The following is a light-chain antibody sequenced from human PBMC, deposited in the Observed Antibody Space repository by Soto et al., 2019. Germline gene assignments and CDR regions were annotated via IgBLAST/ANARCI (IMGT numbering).Light chain of an antibody. J-gene: IGKJ5*01. CDR2: DAS. CDR1: QSVSSY. Sequence: MFTQSPSALSLSPGERATLCGRASQSVSSYLAWYQQKPGQAPRLLIYDASNRATGIPARFSGSGSGTDFTPTISSLEPEDFAVYYCQQRSNWLITFGQGTRLEI. V-gene: IGKV3-11*01. CDR3: QQRSNWLIT.